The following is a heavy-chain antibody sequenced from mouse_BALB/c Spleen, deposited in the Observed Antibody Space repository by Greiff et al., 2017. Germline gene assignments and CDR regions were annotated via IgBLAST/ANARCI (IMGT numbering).Heavy chain of an antibody. J-gene: IGHJ3*01. CDR1: GYNFTSYW. V-gene: IGHV1-55*01. D-gene: IGHD2-4*01. CDR3: ARSTMITAWFAY. CDR2: IYPGSGST. Sequence: QVQLQQPGAELVKPGTSVKLSCKASGYNFTSYWINWVKLRPGQGLEWIGDIYPGSGSTNYNEKFKSKATLTVDTSSSTAYMQLSSLASEDSALYYCARSTMITAWFAYWGQGTLDTVSA.